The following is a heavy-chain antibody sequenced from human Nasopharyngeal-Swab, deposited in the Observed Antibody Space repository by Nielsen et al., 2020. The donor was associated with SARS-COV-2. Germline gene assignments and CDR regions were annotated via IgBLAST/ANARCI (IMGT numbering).Heavy chain of an antibody. J-gene: IGHJ6*02. Sequence: GGSLRLSCAASGFTVSSNYMSWVRQAPGKGLEWVSAISGSGGSTYYADSVKGRFTISRDNSKNTLYLQMNSLRAEDTAVYYCAKGAYGSGSYYKPFYGMDVWGQGTTVTVSS. CDR2: ISGSGGST. CDR3: AKGAYGSGSYYKPFYGMDV. CDR1: GFTVSSNY. V-gene: IGHV3-23*01. D-gene: IGHD3-10*01.